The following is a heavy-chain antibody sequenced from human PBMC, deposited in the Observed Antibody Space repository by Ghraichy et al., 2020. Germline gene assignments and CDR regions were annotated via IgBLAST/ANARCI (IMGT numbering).Heavy chain of an antibody. CDR3: ARDLYYDILPGY. CDR1: GGSFSGYY. J-gene: IGHJ4*02. Sequence: SQTLSLTCAVYGGSFSGYYWSWIRQPPGKGLEWIGEINHSGSTNYNPSLKSRVTISVDTSKNQFSLKLSSVTAADTAVYYCARDLYYDILPGYWSQGTLVTVSS. D-gene: IGHD3-9*01. V-gene: IGHV4-34*01. CDR2: INHSGST.